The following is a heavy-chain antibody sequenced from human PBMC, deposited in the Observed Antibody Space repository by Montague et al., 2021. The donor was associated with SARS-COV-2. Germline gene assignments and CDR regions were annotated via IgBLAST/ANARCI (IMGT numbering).Heavy chain of an antibody. CDR3: ARGTLSANMARVVLLGGLYYLDS. V-gene: IGHV4-34*01. CDR2: SNDRGIT. CDR1: GGSFSNHY. J-gene: IGHJ4*02. D-gene: IGHD3-3*01. Sequence: SETLSLTCAVSGGSFSNHYWSWICKPQGKGLEWIGVSNDRGITNYNPSLQSRVTISVDTFKNQISLRLSSVTAAATAVYYCARGTLSANMARVVLLGGLYYLDSWGQGTLVAVSS.